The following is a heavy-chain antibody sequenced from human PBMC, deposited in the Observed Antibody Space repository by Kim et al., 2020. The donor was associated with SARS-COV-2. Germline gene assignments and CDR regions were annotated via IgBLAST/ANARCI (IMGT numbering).Heavy chain of an antibody. CDR2: IWYDGSNK. CDR3: ARGENGDYVGYYYYGMDV. J-gene: IGHJ6*02. D-gene: IGHD4-17*01. CDR1: GFTFSSYG. V-gene: IGHV3-33*01. Sequence: GGSLRLSCAASGFTFSSYGMHWVRQAPGKGLEWVAVIWYDGSNKYYADSVKGRFTISRDNSKNTLYLQMNSLRAEDTAVYYCARGENGDYVGYYYYGMDVWGQGTTVTVSS.